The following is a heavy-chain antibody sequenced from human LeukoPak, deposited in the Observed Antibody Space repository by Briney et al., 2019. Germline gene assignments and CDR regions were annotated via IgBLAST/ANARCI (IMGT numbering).Heavy chain of an antibody. CDR1: GGSVNTDFW. Sequence: PSETLSLTCTVSGGSVNTDFWWSWVRQPPAKGLEWIGQISRNGNTDYNLSLKNRVTISLDRSKSQFSLKLTSVTAADTAVYYCARTDYGIYGMDVWGQGTTVTVSS. V-gene: IGHV4-4*02. D-gene: IGHD4-17*01. CDR3: ARTDYGIYGMDV. CDR2: ISRNGNT. J-gene: IGHJ6*02.